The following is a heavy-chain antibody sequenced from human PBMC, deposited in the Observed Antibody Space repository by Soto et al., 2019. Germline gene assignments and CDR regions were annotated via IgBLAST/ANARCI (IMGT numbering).Heavy chain of an antibody. Sequence: ASVKVSCKASGYTFTGYYMHWVRQAPGQGLEWMGWINPNSGGTNYAQKFQGRVTMTRDTSISTAYMELSRLRSDDTAVYYCARVGRGAVAGPDYYFGLWGRGTLVTVSS. CDR1: GYTFTGYY. V-gene: IGHV1-2*02. CDR3: ARVGRGAVAGPDYYFGL. CDR2: INPNSGGT. D-gene: IGHD6-19*01. J-gene: IGHJ4*02.